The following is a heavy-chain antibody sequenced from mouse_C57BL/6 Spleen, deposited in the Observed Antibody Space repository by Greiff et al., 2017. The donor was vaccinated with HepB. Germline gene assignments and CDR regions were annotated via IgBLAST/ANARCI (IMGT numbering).Heavy chain of an antibody. CDR1: GYTFTSYW. Sequence: VQLQQSGAELVMPGASVKLSCKASGYTFTSYWMHWVKQRPGQGLEWIGEIDPSDSYTNYNQKFKGKSTLTVDKSSSTAYMQLSSLTSEDSAVYYCARSDDSTFAYWGQGTLVTVSA. D-gene: IGHD2-4*01. V-gene: IGHV1-69*01. CDR2: IDPSDSYT. CDR3: ARSDDSTFAY. J-gene: IGHJ3*01.